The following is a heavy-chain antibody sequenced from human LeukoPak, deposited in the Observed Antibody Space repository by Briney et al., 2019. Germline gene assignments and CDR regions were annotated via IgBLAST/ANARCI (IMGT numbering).Heavy chain of an antibody. J-gene: IGHJ4*02. CDR1: GFTFTSSA. CDR2: IVVGSGNT. Sequence: SVKVSCKASGFTFTSSAVQWVRQARGQRLEWIGWIVVGSGNTNYAQKFQERVTITRDMSTSTAYMELSSLRSEDTAVYYCAAVRHYYDSSGYPLFEDWGQGTLVTVSS. D-gene: IGHD3-22*01. V-gene: IGHV1-58*01. CDR3: AAVRHYYDSSGYPLFED.